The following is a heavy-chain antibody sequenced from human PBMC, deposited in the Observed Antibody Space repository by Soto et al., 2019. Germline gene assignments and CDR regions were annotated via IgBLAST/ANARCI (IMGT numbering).Heavy chain of an antibody. CDR1: VGSISSYY. CDR3: ARGGSARQYYYYYSGMDV. D-gene: IGHD6-6*01. CDR2: IYYSGST. J-gene: IGHJ6*02. V-gene: IGHV4-59*01. Sequence: SETLSLTCTVSVGSISSYYWSWIRQPPGKGLEWIGVIYYSGSTNSNLSVKIRVTISVDTSKNQFSLKLSSVTAADTAVYYCARGGSARQYYYYYSGMDVWGQGTTVTV.